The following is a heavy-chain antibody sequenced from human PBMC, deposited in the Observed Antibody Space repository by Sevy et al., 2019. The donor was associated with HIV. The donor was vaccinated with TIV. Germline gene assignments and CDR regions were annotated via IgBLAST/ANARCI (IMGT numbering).Heavy chain of an antibody. V-gene: IGHV3-74*01. CDR1: GFTFRNYW. J-gene: IGHJ5*02. CDR2: INSDGSST. D-gene: IGHD3-22*01. Sequence: GGSLRLSCAASGFTFRNYWMHWVRQAPGKGLVWVSRINSDGSSTSYVDSVKGRFTISSDNAKNTLYLQMNSLRAENTALYYCTRVRAAITTGWANWFDPWGQGTQVTVSS. CDR3: TRVRAAITTGWANWFDP.